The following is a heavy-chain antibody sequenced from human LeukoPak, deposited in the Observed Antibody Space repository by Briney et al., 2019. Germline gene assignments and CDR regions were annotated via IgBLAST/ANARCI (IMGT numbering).Heavy chain of an antibody. V-gene: IGHV3-7*03. CDR3: AKERRWSFDY. Sequence: GGSLRLSCAASGFTFSSYWMSWVRQAPGEGLEWVAKINQDGTEKAYVDSVRGRFTISRDNAKNSLFLQMNSLRAEDTAVYYCAKERRWSFDYWGQGTLVTVSS. CDR2: INQDGTEK. D-gene: IGHD6-13*01. J-gene: IGHJ4*02. CDR1: GFTFSSYW.